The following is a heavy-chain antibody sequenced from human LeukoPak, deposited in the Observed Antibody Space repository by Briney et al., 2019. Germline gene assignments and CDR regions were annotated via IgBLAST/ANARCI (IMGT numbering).Heavy chain of an antibody. Sequence: GGSLRLSCAASGFTFSGYAMSWVRQAPGKGLEWVANIKQDGSEKYYVDSVKGRFTISRDNAKNSLYLQMNSLRAEDTAVYYCARDWDSSSSFDYWGQGTLVTVSS. CDR1: GFTFSGYA. CDR3: ARDWDSSSSFDY. CDR2: IKQDGSEK. J-gene: IGHJ4*02. D-gene: IGHD6-6*01. V-gene: IGHV3-7*01.